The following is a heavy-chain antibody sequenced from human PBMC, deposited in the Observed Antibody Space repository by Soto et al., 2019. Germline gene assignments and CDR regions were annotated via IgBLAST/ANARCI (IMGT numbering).Heavy chain of an antibody. D-gene: IGHD6-19*01. J-gene: IGHJ4*02. CDR1: GGSISSYY. V-gene: IGHV4-59*01. CDR2: IYYSGST. Sequence: SETLSLTCTDSGGSISSYYWSWIRQPPGKGLEWIGYIYYSGSTNYNPSLKSRVTISVDTSKNQFSLKLSSVTAADTAVYYCATSTPNNSGWFWYFDYWGQGTLVTVSS. CDR3: ATSTPNNSGWFWYFDY.